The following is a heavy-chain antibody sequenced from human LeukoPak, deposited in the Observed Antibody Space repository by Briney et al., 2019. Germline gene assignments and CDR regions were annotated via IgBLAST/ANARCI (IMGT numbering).Heavy chain of an antibody. D-gene: IGHD3-3*01. CDR3: ARGSITIFGVVIIDMDV. J-gene: IGHJ6*03. CDR2: FDPEDGET. Sequence: ASVKVSCKVSGYTLTELSMHWVRQAPGKGLEWMGGFDPEDGETIYAQKFQGRVTMTEDTSTDTAYMELSSLRSEDTAVYYCARGSITIFGVVIIDMDVWGKGTTVTVSS. V-gene: IGHV1-24*01. CDR1: GYTLTELS.